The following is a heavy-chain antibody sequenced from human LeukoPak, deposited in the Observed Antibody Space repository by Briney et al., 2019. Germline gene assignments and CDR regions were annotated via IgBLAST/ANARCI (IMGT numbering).Heavy chain of an antibody. CDR3: ARDSSGYFHWFDP. Sequence: GSLRLSCAASGFTFSSYAMSWVRQAPGKGLEWVSYISSSGSTIYYADSVKGRFTISRDNAKNSLYLQMNSLRAEDTAVYYCARDSSGYFHWFDPWGQGTLVTVSS. J-gene: IGHJ5*02. CDR1: GFTFSSYA. V-gene: IGHV3-48*04. CDR2: ISSSGSTI. D-gene: IGHD3-22*01.